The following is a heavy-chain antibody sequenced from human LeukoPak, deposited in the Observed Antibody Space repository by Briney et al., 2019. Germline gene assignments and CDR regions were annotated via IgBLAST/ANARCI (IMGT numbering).Heavy chain of an antibody. CDR1: GYTFTSYG. Sequence: ASVKVSCKASGYTFTSYGISWARQAPGHGLEWMGWISAYNGNTNYAQKLQGRVTMTTDTSTSTAYMELRSLRSDDTAVYYCARDKPAVTTSYYYGMDVWGKGTTVTVSS. V-gene: IGHV1-18*04. CDR3: ARDKPAVTTSYYYGMDV. J-gene: IGHJ6*04. CDR2: ISAYNGNT. D-gene: IGHD4-17*01.